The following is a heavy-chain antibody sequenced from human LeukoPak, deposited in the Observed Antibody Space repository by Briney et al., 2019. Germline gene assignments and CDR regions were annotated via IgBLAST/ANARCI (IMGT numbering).Heavy chain of an antibody. CDR3: ARGYQLLQDFDY. Sequence: ASVKVSCKASGYTFTSYAMHWVRQAPGQRLEWMGWISAYNGNTNYAQKLQGRVTMTTDTSTSTAYMELRSLRSDDTAVYYCARGYQLLQDFDYWGQGTLVTVSS. D-gene: IGHD2-2*01. CDR2: ISAYNGNT. CDR1: GYTFTSYA. V-gene: IGHV1-18*01. J-gene: IGHJ4*02.